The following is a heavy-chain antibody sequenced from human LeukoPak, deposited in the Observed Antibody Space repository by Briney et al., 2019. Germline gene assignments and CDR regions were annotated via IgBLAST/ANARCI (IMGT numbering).Heavy chain of an antibody. J-gene: IGHJ4*02. CDR2: IYYSENT. CDR1: GVSISSYY. V-gene: IGHV4-59*01. D-gene: IGHD3-22*01. Sequence: WETLSLTCTVSGVSISSYYWSWIRQPPGKGLEWIGYIYYSENTNYNSSLKSRVTISEDTSKNQFSLNLTSVTAADTAVYYCAGGNFYDSSGHPYHFHYWGQGTLATVPS. CDR3: AGGNFYDSSGHPYHFHY.